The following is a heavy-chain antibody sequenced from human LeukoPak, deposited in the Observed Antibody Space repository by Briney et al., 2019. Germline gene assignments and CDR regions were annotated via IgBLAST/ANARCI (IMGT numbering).Heavy chain of an antibody. J-gene: IGHJ4*02. CDR3: ARLPLGSGWYYFDY. CDR1: GGSISSSSYY. Sequence: TSETLSLTCTVSGGSISSSSYYWGWIRQPPGKGLEWIGSIYYSGSTYYNPSLKSRVTISVDTSKNQFSLKLSSVTAADTAVYYCARLPLGSGWYYFDYWGQGTLVTVSS. CDR2: IYYSGST. D-gene: IGHD6-19*01. V-gene: IGHV4-39*01.